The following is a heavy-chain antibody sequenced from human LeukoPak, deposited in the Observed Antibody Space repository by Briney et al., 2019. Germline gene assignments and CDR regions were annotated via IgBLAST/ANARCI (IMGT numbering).Heavy chain of an antibody. CDR3: ARGTAAGLDY. CDR1: GFTFDDYA. V-gene: IGHV3-9*01. D-gene: IGHD6-13*01. J-gene: IGHJ4*02. Sequence: GRSLRLSCAASGFTFDDYAMHWVRQAPGKGLEWVSGISWNSGSIGYADSVKGRFTIPRDNAKNSLYLQMNSLGVEDTAFYYCARGTAAGLDYWGQGTLVTVSS. CDR2: ISWNSGSI.